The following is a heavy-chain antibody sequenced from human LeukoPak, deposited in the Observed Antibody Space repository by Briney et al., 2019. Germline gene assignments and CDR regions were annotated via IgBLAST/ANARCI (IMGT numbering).Heavy chain of an antibody. V-gene: IGHV4-34*01. CDR1: GGSFSGYY. D-gene: IGHD6-6*01. Sequence: SETLSLTCAVYGGSFSGYYWSWIRQPPGKGLEWIGSINHSGSTNYNPSLKSRVTISVDTSKNQFSLKLSSVTAADTAVYYCARAPYSSSLFDYWGQGTLVTVSS. CDR2: INHSGST. J-gene: IGHJ4*02. CDR3: ARAPYSSSLFDY.